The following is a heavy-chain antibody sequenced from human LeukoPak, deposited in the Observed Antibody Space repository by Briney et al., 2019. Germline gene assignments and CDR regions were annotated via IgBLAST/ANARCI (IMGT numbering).Heavy chain of an antibody. D-gene: IGHD3-10*01. V-gene: IGHV1-8*02. J-gene: IGHJ4*02. Sequence: ASVKVSCKASGYTFTGYYMHWVRQAPGQGLEWMGWINPNSGNTGYAQKFQGRVTMTRNTSISTAYMELSSLRSEDTAVYYCARGSGVTMVRGVIIDVFDYWGQGTLVTVSS. CDR1: GYTFTGYY. CDR2: INPNSGNT. CDR3: ARGSGVTMVRGVIIDVFDY.